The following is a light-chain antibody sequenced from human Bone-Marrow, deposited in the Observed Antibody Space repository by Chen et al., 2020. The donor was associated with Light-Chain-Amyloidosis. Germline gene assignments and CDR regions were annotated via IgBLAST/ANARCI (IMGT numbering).Light chain of an antibody. J-gene: IGLJ3*02. CDR3: QVWDRSSDRPV. CDR1: NIGSTS. CDR2: DDS. Sequence: SYVLTPPPSVSVAPAQTATIACGGNNIGSTSVHWSQQTPGQAPLLVVYDDSDRPSGIPERLSGSNSGNTATLTISRVEAGDEADYYCQVWDRSSDRPVFGGGTKLTVL. V-gene: IGLV3-21*02.